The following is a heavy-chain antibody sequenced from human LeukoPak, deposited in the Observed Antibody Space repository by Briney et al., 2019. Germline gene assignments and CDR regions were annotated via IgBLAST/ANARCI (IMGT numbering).Heavy chain of an antibody. CDR2: IYYSGST. CDR1: GGSISSSSYY. V-gene: IGHV4-39*01. J-gene: IGHJ4*02. Sequence: SQTLSLTCTVSGGSISSSSYYWGWSRQPPGKGLEWIGSIYYSGSTYYNPSLKSRLTISVDTSKNQFCLKLSSVTAADTAVYYCARRGYSSGWFDYWGQGTLVTVSS. D-gene: IGHD6-19*01. CDR3: ARRGYSSGWFDY.